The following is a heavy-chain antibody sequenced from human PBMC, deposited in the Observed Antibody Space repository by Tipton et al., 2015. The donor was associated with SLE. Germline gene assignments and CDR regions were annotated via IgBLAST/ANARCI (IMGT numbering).Heavy chain of an antibody. CDR1: GGSISDNF. D-gene: IGHD2-2*01. V-gene: IGHV4-59*12. CDR3: ARVSKRKYQLPSNAFDI. J-gene: IGHJ3*02. Sequence: GLVKPSETLSLICTVSGGSISDNFWTWIRQSPGKGLEWIGHIYAAGSTKYNPSLNSRVTISGDIFKNQFSLRLGSVTAADTAVYYCARVSKRKYQLPSNAFDIWGQGTMVTVSS. CDR2: IYAAGST.